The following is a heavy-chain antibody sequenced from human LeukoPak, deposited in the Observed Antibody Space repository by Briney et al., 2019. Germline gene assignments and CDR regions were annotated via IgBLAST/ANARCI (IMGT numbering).Heavy chain of an antibody. CDR1: GGTFSSYA. D-gene: IGHD4-23*01. CDR3: ARAVVLSPYYFDY. J-gene: IGHJ4*02. CDR2: IIPIIGIA. V-gene: IGHV1-69*04. Sequence: GASVKVSCKASGGTFSSYAISWVRQAPGQGLEWMGRIIPIIGIANYAQKFQGRVTITADKSTSTAYMELSSLRSEDTAVYYCARAVVLSPYYFDYWGQGTLVTVSS.